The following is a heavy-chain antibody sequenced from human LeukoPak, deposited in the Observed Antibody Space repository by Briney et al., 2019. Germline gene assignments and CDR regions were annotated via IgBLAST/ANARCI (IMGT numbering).Heavy chain of an antibody. CDR1: GGSFSGYY. J-gene: IGHJ5*02. V-gene: IGHV4-34*01. CDR3: ARRWDIVVVPAAYNWFDP. D-gene: IGHD2-2*01. CDR2: ISHSGST. Sequence: PSETLSLTCAVYGGSFSGYYWSWIRQPPGKGLEWIGEISHSGSTNYNPSLKSRVTISVDTSKNQFSLKLSSVTAADTAVYYCARRWDIVVVPAAYNWFDPWGQGTLVTVSS.